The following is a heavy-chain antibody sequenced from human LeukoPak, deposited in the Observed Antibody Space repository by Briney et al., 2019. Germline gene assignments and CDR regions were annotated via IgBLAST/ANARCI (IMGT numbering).Heavy chain of an antibody. CDR1: GGSINNYY. V-gene: IGHV4-59*01. Sequence: SETLSLTCTVSGGSINNYYWSWIRQPPGKGLEWIGYIYYSGSTNYNPSLKSRVSISVDTSKNQFSLKLSSVTAADTAVYYCARIVPYNYGYVDYWGQGTLLTVSS. D-gene: IGHD5-18*01. J-gene: IGHJ4*02. CDR2: IYYSGST. CDR3: ARIVPYNYGYVDY.